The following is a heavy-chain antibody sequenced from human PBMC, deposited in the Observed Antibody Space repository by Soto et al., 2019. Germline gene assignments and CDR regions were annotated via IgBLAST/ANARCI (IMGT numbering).Heavy chain of an antibody. CDR3: ARGLPGVWYYFHY. CDR1: GGSISSGGYY. CDR2: IYYSGST. V-gene: IGHV4-31*03. Sequence: QVQLQESGPGLVKPSQTLSLTCTVSGGSISSGGYYWSWIRQHPGKGLEWIGYIYYSGSTYYNPSLQSRVTISVDTSKNQFSLKLSAVTGAGTAVYYCARGLPGVWYYFHYWGQGTLVTVSS. D-gene: IGHD3-16*01. J-gene: IGHJ4*02.